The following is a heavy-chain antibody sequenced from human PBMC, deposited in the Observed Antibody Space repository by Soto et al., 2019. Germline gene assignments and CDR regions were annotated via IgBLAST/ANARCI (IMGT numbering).Heavy chain of an antibody. D-gene: IGHD1-26*01. Sequence: QVQLQESGPGLLKPSQTLSLTCSVSGGSISSGGYYWSWIRQHPGKALEWIGYIFFSGDAYYNPSLESRLSISVDKSENQYSLRLTSVTAADTAVYYCAKVAGNAFDTWGQGTVVTVSS. CDR2: IFFSGDA. V-gene: IGHV4-31*03. CDR1: GGSISSGGYY. J-gene: IGHJ3*02. CDR3: AKVAGNAFDT.